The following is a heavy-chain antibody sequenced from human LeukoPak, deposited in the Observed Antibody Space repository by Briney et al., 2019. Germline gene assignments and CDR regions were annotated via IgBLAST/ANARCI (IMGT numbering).Heavy chain of an antibody. D-gene: IGHD6-6*01. V-gene: IGHV1-69*01. Sequence: ASVKVSCKASGGTFSSYAISWVRQAPGQGLEWMGGIIPIFGTANYAQKFQGRVTITADESTSTAYMELSSLRSEDTAVYYCARECEYSSSSFDYWGQGTLVTVSS. CDR3: ARECEYSSSSFDY. CDR2: IIPIFGTA. J-gene: IGHJ4*02. CDR1: GGTFSSYA.